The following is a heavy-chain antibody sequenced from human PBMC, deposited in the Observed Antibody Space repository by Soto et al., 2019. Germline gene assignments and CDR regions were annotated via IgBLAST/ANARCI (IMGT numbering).Heavy chain of an antibody. D-gene: IGHD3-10*01. CDR3: AKDRDSLYYGSGSYYGPSRTHFDY. CDR2: ISGSGGST. V-gene: IGHV3-23*01. CDR1: GFTFSSYA. Sequence: GGSLRLSCAASGFTFSSYAMSWVRQAPGKGLEWVSAISGSGGSTYYADSVKGRFTISRDNSKNTLYLQMNSLRAEDTAVYYCAKDRDSLYYGSGSYYGPSRTHFDYWGQGTLVTVSS. J-gene: IGHJ4*02.